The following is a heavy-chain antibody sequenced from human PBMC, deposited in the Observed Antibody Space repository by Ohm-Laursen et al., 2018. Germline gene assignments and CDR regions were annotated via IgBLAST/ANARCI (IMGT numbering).Heavy chain of an antibody. Sequence: SLRLSCAASGFTFSSYGMHWVRQAPGKGLEWVAVISYDGSNKYYADSVKGRFTISRDNSKNTLSLQMNSLRAEDTAIYYCAKQINRFLDWLTVDNWGQGTLVTVSS. CDR2: ISYDGSNK. CDR1: GFTFSSYG. J-gene: IGHJ4*02. CDR3: AKQINRFLDWLTVDN. V-gene: IGHV3-30*18. D-gene: IGHD3-3*01.